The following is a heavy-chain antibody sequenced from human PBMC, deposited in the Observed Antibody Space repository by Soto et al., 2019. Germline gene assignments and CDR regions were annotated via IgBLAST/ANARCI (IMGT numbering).Heavy chain of an antibody. CDR2: VYYSETT. D-gene: IGHD4-17*01. J-gene: IGHJ4*01. CDR3: ARTTAVPNTLRSRYFFDD. CDR1: GGSVSNKTYY. Sequence: PSETLSLTCSVSGGSVSNKTYYWSWIRQPPGKRLEWIGYVYYSETTNYNPSLKSRVTISVDLSKNLFPLRLSSVTTADTALYYCARTTAVPNTLRSRYFFDDWGQGTLVTVSS. V-gene: IGHV4-61*01.